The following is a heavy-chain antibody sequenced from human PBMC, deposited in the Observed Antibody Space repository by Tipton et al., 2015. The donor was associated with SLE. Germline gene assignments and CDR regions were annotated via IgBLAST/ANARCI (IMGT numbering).Heavy chain of an antibody. CDR2: FYYSDS. D-gene: IGHD3-3*01. V-gene: IGHV4-39*01. J-gene: IGHJ6*03. CDR3: ARAIYDFWSDSYYYMDV. Sequence: LRLSCSVSGGSISGSPHYWGWFRQPPGKGLEWIGTFYYSDSNYNPSLKSRVTISVDTSKGQFSLKLSSVTAADTAVYYCARAIYDFWSDSYYYMDVWGKGTTVTVSS. CDR1: GGSISGSPHY.